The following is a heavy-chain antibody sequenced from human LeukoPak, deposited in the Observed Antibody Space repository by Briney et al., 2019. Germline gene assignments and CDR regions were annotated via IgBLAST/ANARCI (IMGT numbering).Heavy chain of an antibody. CDR2: IIPILGIA. V-gene: IGHV1-69*04. CDR1: GGTFSSYA. D-gene: IGHD3-10*01. J-gene: IGHJ4*02. CDR3: AXXXRVLRYRYYFDY. Sequence: GASVKVSCKASGGTFSSYAISWVRQAPGQGLEWMGRIIPILGIANYAQKFQGRVTITADKSTSTAYMELSSLRSEDTAVYYCAXXXRVLRYRYYFDYWGQGTLVTVSS.